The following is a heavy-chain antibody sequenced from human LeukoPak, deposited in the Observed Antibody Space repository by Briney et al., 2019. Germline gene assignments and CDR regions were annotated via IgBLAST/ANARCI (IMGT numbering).Heavy chain of an antibody. CDR2: INPNSGGT. CDR3: ARLFVVVIAIDAFDI. D-gene: IGHD2-21*01. J-gene: IGHJ3*02. CDR1: GYTFTGYY. Sequence: GASVKVSCKASGYTFTGYYMHWARQAPGQGLEWMGWINPNSGGTNYAQKFQGRVTMTRDTSISTAYMELSRLRSDDTAVYYCARLFVVVIAIDAFDIWGQGTMVTVSS. V-gene: IGHV1-2*02.